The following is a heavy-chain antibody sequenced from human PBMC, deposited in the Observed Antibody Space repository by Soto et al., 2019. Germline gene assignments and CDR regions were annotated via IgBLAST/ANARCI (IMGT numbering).Heavy chain of an antibody. CDR2: IIPIFGTA. J-gene: IGHJ5*02. CDR3: ARNFAYYGDAP. Sequence: SVKVSRKASGWPYSSYLISWLRQATGQGLEWMGGIIPIFGTANYAQKFQGRVTITADESTSTAYMEPSSLRSEDTPVYYCARNFAYYGDAPWGQGTLVTVSS. CDR1: GWPYSSYL. D-gene: IGHD4-17*01. V-gene: IGHV1-69*13.